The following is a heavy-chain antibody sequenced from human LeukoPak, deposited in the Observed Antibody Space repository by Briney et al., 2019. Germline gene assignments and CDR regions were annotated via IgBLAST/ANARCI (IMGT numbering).Heavy chain of an antibody. CDR3: ARGGSGSQYAFDI. CDR2: IIPILGIA. Sequence: GASVKVSCKASGGTFSSYAISWVRQAPGQGLEWMGRIIPILGIANYAQKFQGRVTITADKSTSTAYMELSSLRSEDTAVYYCARGGSGSQYAFDIWGQGKMVTVSS. D-gene: IGHD3-10*01. J-gene: IGHJ3*02. V-gene: IGHV1-69*04. CDR1: GGTFSSYA.